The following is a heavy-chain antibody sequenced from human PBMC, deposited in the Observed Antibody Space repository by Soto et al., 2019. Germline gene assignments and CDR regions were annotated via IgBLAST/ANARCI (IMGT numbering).Heavy chain of an antibody. CDR2: ISYDGSNE. V-gene: IGHV3-30*18. D-gene: IGHD3-9*01. CDR3: AKDRLGLRYFDWSLCRV. CDR1: GFSFRTFG. J-gene: IGHJ3*01. Sequence: QVQLVESGGGVVQPGRSLSLSCAASGFSFRTFGMHWVRQAPGKGLEWVAVISYDGSNEFYADSVKGRFTISRDNSKNTVYLQMNSLRADDTAVYYCAKDRLGLRYFDWSLCRVWGQGTMVTVSS.